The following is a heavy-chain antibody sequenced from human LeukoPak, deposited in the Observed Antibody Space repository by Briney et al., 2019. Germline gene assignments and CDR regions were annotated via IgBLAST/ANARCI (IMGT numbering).Heavy chain of an antibody. CDR3: ARAYRDAFDI. Sequence: GGSLRLSCAASGFTFSSYSMHWVRQAPGKGLEWVSSISHSSSYIYYADSVKGRFTISRDNAKNSLYLQMNSLRAEDTAVYYCARAYRDAFDIWGQETMITVSS. V-gene: IGHV3-21*01. CDR1: GFTFSSYS. J-gene: IGHJ3*02. CDR2: ISHSSSYI.